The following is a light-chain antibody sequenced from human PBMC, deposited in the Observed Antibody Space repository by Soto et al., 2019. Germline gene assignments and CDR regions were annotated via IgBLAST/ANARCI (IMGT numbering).Light chain of an antibody. CDR2: EVS. CDR1: SSDVGGYDY. J-gene: IGLJ3*02. V-gene: IGLV2-14*01. CDR3: SSFTSTSTQV. Sequence: QSVLTQPASVSGSPGQSITISCTGTSSDVGGYDYVSWYQQHPGRAPKLMIFEVSNRPSGISNRFFGSKSGNTASLTISGLQAEDEADYYCSSFTSTSTQVLGGGTTLTVL.